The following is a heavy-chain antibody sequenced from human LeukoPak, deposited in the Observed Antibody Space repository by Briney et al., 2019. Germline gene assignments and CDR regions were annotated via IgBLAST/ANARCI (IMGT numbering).Heavy chain of an antibody. V-gene: IGHV1-2*02. CDR3: ARDSPDGSGTYYNDSPDY. Sequence: ASVKVSCKASGYTFTGYYMHWVRQAPGQGLEWMGWINPNSGSTNYARKFQGRVTMTTDTSTSTAYMDLRSLRSDDTAIYYCARDSPDGSGTYYNDSPDYWGQGTLVTVSS. CDR2: INPNSGST. J-gene: IGHJ4*02. D-gene: IGHD3-10*01. CDR1: GYTFTGYY.